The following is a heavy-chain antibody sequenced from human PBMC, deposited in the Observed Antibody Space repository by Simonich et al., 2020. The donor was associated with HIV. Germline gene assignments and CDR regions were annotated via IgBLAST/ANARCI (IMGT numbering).Heavy chain of an antibody. CDR3: ARVMQQQLDRYYYYGMDV. D-gene: IGHD6-13*01. J-gene: IGHJ6*02. CDR2: IYHSGGT. Sequence: QVQLQESGPGLVKPSETLSLTCAVSGYSISSGYYWGWIRQPPGKGLEWIGSIYHSGGTYYNPSRKSRVTISVDTSKNQFSLKLSSVTAADTAVYYCARVMQQQLDRYYYYGMDVWGQGTTVTVSS. V-gene: IGHV4-38-2*01. CDR1: GYSISSGYY.